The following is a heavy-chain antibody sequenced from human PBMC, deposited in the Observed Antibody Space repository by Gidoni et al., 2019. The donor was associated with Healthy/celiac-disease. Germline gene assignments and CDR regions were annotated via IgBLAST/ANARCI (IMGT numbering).Heavy chain of an antibody. J-gene: IGHJ4*02. Sequence: SRVTISVDTSNNQFSLKLSSVTAADTAVYYCARHGSSSALYYFDYWGQGTLVTVSS. D-gene: IGHD6-6*01. V-gene: IGHV4-59*08. CDR3: ARHGSSSALYYFDY.